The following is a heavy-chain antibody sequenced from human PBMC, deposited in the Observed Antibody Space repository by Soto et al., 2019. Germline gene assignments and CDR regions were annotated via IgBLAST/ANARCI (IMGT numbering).Heavy chain of an antibody. CDR1: GFTFSSYW. CDR3: ARGGCSGGSCYPPYWYCDI. CDR2: RKEDGSEK. J-gene: IGHJ2*01. Sequence: EVQLVESGGGLVQPGGSLRLSCAASGFTFSSYWMSWVRQAPGKGLEWVANRKEDGSEKYYVDSVKGRFTISRDNAKNSLYLQMNSLRAEDTSVYYCARGGCSGGSCYPPYWYCDIGGRGTLVTVSS. V-gene: IGHV3-7*01. D-gene: IGHD2-15*01.